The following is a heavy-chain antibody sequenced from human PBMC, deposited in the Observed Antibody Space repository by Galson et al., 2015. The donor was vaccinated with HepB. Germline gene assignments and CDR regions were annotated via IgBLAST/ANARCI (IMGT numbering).Heavy chain of an antibody. J-gene: IGHJ6*02. Sequence: SLRLSCAASGFTFSSYSMNWVRQAPGKGLEWVSSISSSSSYIYYADSVKGRFTISRDNAKNSLYLQMNSLRAEDTAVYYCARGQYYYDSSGDYYYGMDVWGQGTTVTVSS. CDR2: ISSSSSYI. CDR3: ARGQYYYDSSGDYYYGMDV. CDR1: GFTFSSYS. D-gene: IGHD3-22*01. V-gene: IGHV3-21*01.